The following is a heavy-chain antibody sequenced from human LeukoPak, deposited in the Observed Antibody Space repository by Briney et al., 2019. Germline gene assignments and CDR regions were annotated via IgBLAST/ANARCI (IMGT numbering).Heavy chain of an antibody. D-gene: IGHD6-13*01. CDR1: GITFSRFW. V-gene: IGHV3-30*18. Sequence: LPGGSLRLSCAASGITFSRFWMSWVRQAPGKGLQWVAFISYDGSNKYYADSVKGRFTISRDNSKNTLYLQMNSLRAEDTAVYFCANDAAQQQLSNLFYGMDVWGQGTTVTVSS. CDR3: ANDAAQQQLSNLFYGMDV. CDR2: ISYDGSNK. J-gene: IGHJ6*02.